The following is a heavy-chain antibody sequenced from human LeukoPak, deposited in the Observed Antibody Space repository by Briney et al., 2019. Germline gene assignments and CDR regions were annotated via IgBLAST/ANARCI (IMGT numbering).Heavy chain of an antibody. J-gene: IGHJ4*02. CDR1: GYTFTSYG. V-gene: IGHV1-18*01. CDR2: ISVYNGNT. CDR3: ARDREAAGQELTDY. Sequence: GASVKVSCKASGYTFTSYGITWVRQAPGQGLEWMGWISVYNGNTNYAQKLQGRVTMTTDTSTSTAYMELRSLRSDDTAIYYCARDREAAGQELTDYWGQGTLVTVSS. D-gene: IGHD6-13*01.